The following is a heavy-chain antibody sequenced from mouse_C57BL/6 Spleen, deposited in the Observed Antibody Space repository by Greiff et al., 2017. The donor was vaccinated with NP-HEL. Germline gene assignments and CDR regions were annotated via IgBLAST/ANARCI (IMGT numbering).Heavy chain of an antibody. V-gene: IGHV14-3*01. CDR3: ARVYYGSSYVDWYFDV. CDR2: IDPANGNT. CDR1: GFNIKNTY. D-gene: IGHD1-1*01. Sequence: EVQLQQSVAELVRPGASVKLSCTASGFNIKNTYMHWVKQRPEQGLEWIGRIDPANGNTKYAPKFQGKATITADTSSNTAYLQLSSLTSEDTAIYYCARVYYGSSYVDWYFDVWGTGTTVTVSS. J-gene: IGHJ1*03.